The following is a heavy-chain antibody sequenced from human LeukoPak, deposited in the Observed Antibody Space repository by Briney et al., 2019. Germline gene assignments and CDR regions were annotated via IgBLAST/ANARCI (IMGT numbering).Heavy chain of an antibody. J-gene: IGHJ4*02. Sequence: GSLRLSCAASGFTFTSYAMSWVRQAPGKGLQWVSTINGRGDDTHYADSVKDRFSISRDNSKNTLYLHMNSLRAEDTAVYYCAKRPTVTASDHFDYWGQGTLVTVSS. CDR1: GFTFTSYA. CDR2: INGRGDDT. V-gene: IGHV3-23*01. D-gene: IGHD4-17*01. CDR3: AKRPTVTASDHFDY.